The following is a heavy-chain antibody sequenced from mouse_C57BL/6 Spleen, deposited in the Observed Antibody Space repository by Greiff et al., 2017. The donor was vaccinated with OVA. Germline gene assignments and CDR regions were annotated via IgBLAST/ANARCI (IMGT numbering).Heavy chain of an antibody. Sequence: VQVVESGAELVRPGASVKLSCKASGYTFTDYYINWVKQRPGQGLEWIARIYPGSGNTYYNEKFKGKATLTAEKSSSTAYMQLSSLTSEDSAVYFCARRGSSYWYFDVWGTGTTVTVSS. CDR3: ARRGSSYWYFDV. V-gene: IGHV1-76*01. J-gene: IGHJ1*03. CDR1: GYTFTDYY. D-gene: IGHD1-1*01. CDR2: IYPGSGNT.